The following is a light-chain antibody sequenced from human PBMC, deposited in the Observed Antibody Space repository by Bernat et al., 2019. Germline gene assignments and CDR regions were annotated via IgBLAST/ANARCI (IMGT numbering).Light chain of an antibody. CDR3: QQYDRYPLA. V-gene: IGKV1-16*01. Sequence: DIQMPQSPSSLSASVGDRVTITCRATQAISKYLAWVQQKPGKAPKSLIYGASTLFSGVPSRFSGSGSETDFTLTISSLQPEDSATYYCQQYDRYPLAFGGGTKVEVK. CDR2: GAS. J-gene: IGKJ4*01. CDR1: QAISKY.